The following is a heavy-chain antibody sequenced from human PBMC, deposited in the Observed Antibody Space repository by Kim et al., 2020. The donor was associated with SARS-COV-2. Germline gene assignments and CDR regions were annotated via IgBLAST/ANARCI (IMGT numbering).Heavy chain of an antibody. Sequence: GGSLRLSCAASGFNFRIYTMHWVRQRPGKGLEWVSRLTIDEKTITYADSLKGRFTVSRDDAKNTLYLQMESLTGDDTAIYFCARSVEHGFDYWGRGTLVT. CDR1: GFNFRIYT. J-gene: IGHJ4*02. D-gene: IGHD4-17*01. CDR2: LTIDEKTI. V-gene: IGHV3-74*03. CDR3: ARSVEHGFDY.